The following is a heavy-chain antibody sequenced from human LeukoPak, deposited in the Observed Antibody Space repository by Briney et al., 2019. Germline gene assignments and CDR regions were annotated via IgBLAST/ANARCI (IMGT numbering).Heavy chain of an antibody. V-gene: IGHV1-2*02. CDR2: INPNSGGT. Sequence: ASVKVSCKASGYTFTGYYMHWVRQAPRQGLEWMGWINPNSGGTNYAQKFQGRVTMTRDTSISTAYMELSRLRSDDTAVHYCARVFGAVAGTGYFDYWGQGTLVTVSS. D-gene: IGHD6-19*01. J-gene: IGHJ4*02. CDR1: GYTFTGYY. CDR3: ARVFGAVAGTGYFDY.